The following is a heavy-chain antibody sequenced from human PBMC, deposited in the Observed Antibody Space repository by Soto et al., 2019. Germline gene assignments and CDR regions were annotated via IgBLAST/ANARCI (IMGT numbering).Heavy chain of an antibody. D-gene: IGHD4-17*01. CDR2: MNPNSGNT. CDR1: GYTFTSYD. J-gene: IGHJ6*02. Sequence: QVQLVQSGAAVKKPGASVKVSCKASGYTFTSYDINWVRQATGQGLEWMGWMNPNSGNTGYAQKFQGRVTMTRNTSISTAYMELSSLRSEDTAVYYCARLRWLRSYYYYYGMDVWGQGTTVTVSS. CDR3: ARLRWLRSYYYYYGMDV. V-gene: IGHV1-8*01.